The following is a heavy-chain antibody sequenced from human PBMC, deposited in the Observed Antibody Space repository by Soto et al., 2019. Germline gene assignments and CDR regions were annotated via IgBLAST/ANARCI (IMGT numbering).Heavy chain of an antibody. D-gene: IGHD6-13*01. Sequence: GGSLRLSCAASGFTFSSYGMHWVRQAPGKGLEWVAVIWYDGSNKYYADSVKGRFTISRDNSKNTLYLQMNSLRAEDTAVYYCARDGYSSSWSDSYYYYGMDVWGQGTTVTVSS. V-gene: IGHV3-33*01. CDR1: GFTFSSYG. CDR2: IWYDGSNK. CDR3: ARDGYSSSWSDSYYYYGMDV. J-gene: IGHJ6*02.